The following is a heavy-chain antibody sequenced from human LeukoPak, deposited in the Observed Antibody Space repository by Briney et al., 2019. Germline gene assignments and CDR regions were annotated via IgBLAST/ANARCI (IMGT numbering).Heavy chain of an antibody. CDR1: GFTFSSYA. CDR2: ISASGGST. Sequence: GGSLRLSCAAPGFTFSSYAISSVRQAPGKGLEWVSAISASGGSTYYADSVKGRFTISRDNSKNTLYLQMNSLRAEDTAVYYCAKGYNYSKGWFDPWGQGTLVTVSS. D-gene: IGHD4-11*01. CDR3: AKGYNYSKGWFDP. J-gene: IGHJ5*02. V-gene: IGHV3-23*01.